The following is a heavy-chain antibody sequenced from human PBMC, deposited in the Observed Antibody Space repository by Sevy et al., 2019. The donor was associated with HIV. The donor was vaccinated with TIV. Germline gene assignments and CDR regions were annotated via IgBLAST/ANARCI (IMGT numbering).Heavy chain of an antibody. CDR2: ISYDGSNK. CDR1: GFTFSSYA. J-gene: IGHJ6*02. V-gene: IGHV3-30-3*01. D-gene: IGHD3-10*01. Sequence: GGSLRLSCAASGFTFSSYAMHWVRQAPGKGLEWVAVISYDGSNKYYADSVKGRFTISRDNSKNTLYLQMNSLRAEDTAVYYCARDKESYYYGSGSRNYYYYGMDVWGQGTTVTVS. CDR3: ARDKESYYYGSGSRNYYYYGMDV.